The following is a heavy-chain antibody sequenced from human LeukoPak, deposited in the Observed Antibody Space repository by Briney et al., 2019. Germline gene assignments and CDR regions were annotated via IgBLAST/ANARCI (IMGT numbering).Heavy chain of an antibody. D-gene: IGHD3-22*01. Sequence: PSETLSLTCTVSGGSISSSSYYWGWIRQPPGKGLEWIGSIYYSGSTYYNPSLKSRVTISVDTSKNQFSLKLSSVTAADTAVYYCARLTPYYDSSGPYPDLWGRGTLVTVSP. CDR1: GGSISSSSYY. CDR3: ARLTPYYDSSGPYPDL. J-gene: IGHJ2*01. V-gene: IGHV4-39*07. CDR2: IYYSGST.